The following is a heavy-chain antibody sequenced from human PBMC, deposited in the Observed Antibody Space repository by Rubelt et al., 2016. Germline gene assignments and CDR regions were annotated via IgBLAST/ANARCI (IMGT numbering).Heavy chain of an antibody. D-gene: IGHD3-22*01. CDR1: GFTFSNAW. CDR3: TTDRYYYDSSGFPWFDP. J-gene: IGHJ5*02. Sequence: SLRLSCAASGFTFSNAWMSWVRQAPGKGLEWVGRIKSKTDGGTTDYAAPVKGRFTISRDVSKNTLYLQMNSLKTEDTAVYYCTTDRYYYDSSGFPWFDPWGQGTLVTVSS. CDR2: IKSKTDGGTT. V-gene: IGHV3-15*01.